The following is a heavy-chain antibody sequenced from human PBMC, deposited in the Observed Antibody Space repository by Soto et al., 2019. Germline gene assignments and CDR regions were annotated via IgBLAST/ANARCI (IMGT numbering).Heavy chain of an antibody. CDR1: GGSFSGYY. CDR2: INHSGST. V-gene: IGHV4-34*01. D-gene: IGHD3-3*01. J-gene: IGHJ6*03. Sequence: ETLSLTCAAYGGSFSGYYWSWIRQPPGKGLEWIGEINHSGSTNYNPSLKSRVTISVDTSKNQFSLKLSSVTAADTAVYYCARARANDFWSGYYRYYYYMDVWGKGTTVTVSS. CDR3: ARARANDFWSGYYRYYYYMDV.